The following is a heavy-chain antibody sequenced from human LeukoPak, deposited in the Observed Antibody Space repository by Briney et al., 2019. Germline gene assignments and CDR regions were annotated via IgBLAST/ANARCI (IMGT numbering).Heavy chain of an antibody. CDR3: ARAAAGTREVDY. CDR2: IYYSGST. Sequence: SETLSLTCTVSGGSISSYYWSWIRQPPGKGLEWIGYIYYSGSTNYNPSLKSRVTISVDTSKNQFSLKLSSVTAADTAVYYCARAAAGTREVDYWGQGTLVTVSS. D-gene: IGHD6-13*01. J-gene: IGHJ4*02. CDR1: GGSISSYY. V-gene: IGHV4-59*01.